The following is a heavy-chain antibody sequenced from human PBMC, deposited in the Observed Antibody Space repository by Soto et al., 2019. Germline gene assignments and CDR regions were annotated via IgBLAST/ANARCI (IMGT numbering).Heavy chain of an antibody. CDR2: IYYSGST. D-gene: IGHD2-2*01. CDR1: GDSISTYY. J-gene: IGHJ4*02. CDR3: ARLCSSSTCPIDY. Sequence: SETLSLTCTVSGDSISTYYWSWILQPPGKGLEWIGYIYYSGSTSYNPSLKSRVTISVDTSKNQFSLNLSSVTAADTAVYYCARLCSSSTCPIDYWGQGTLVTVSS. V-gene: IGHV4-59*01.